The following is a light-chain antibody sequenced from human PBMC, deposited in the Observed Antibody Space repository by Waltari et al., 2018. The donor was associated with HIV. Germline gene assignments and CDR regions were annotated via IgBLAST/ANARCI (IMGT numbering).Light chain of an antibody. CDR2: GAS. CDR3: QQYNNWPPT. J-gene: IGKJ1*01. V-gene: IGKV3-15*01. CDR1: QSVTSN. Sequence: EIVMTQSPATLSVSPGERATLSCRASQSVTSNLAWYQQKPGQAPRLLIYGASTRATDIPARFSGGGSGTEFTLTIRSLQSEDFAVYYCQQYNNWPPTFGQGTKVEIK.